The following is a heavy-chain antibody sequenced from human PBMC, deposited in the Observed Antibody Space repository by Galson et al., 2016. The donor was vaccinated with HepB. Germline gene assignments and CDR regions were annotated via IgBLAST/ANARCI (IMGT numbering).Heavy chain of an antibody. V-gene: IGHV1-46*01. D-gene: IGHD6-19*01. CDR3: ARSIGVAGTAIDD. Sequence: QSGAEVKKPGESLRISCKASGYTFTSYYMHWVRQAPGQGLEWMGIINTSGGTTSYAQKFQGRVTMTRDTSTSTVYMELSSLRSEDTAVYYCARSIGVAGTAIDDWGQGTLVTVSS. CDR1: GYTFTSYY. J-gene: IGHJ4*02. CDR2: INTSGGTT.